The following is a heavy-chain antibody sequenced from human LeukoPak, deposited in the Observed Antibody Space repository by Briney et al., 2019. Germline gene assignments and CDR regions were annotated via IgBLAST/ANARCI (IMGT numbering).Heavy chain of an antibody. J-gene: IGHJ4*02. CDR1: GFTFSSHA. D-gene: IGHD3-22*01. V-gene: IGHV3-23*01. Sequence: GGSLKLSCAVSGFTFSSHAMSWVRQAPGKGLEWVSAISGSGGNTYYADSVKGRFTISRDNSKNTLYLQMNSLRAEDTAVYYCATRPYYYDSSGYSEAYWGQGTLVTVSS. CDR2: ISGSGGNT. CDR3: ATRPYYYDSSGYSEAY.